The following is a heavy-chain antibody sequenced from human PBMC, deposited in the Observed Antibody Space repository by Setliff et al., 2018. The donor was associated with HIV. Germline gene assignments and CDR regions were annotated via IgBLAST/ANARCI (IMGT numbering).Heavy chain of an antibody. D-gene: IGHD3-10*01. Sequence: GGSLRLSCVGSGFSFSDYYMSWIRQSPGKGLEWISHISTTGKIYYAESVKGRFTISRDNARNSGFLQINSLRVEDTAVYYCARALRGSGEDYWGQGTLVTVSS. CDR2: ISTTGKI. J-gene: IGHJ4*02. CDR3: ARALRGSGEDY. V-gene: IGHV3-11*01. CDR1: GFSFSDYY.